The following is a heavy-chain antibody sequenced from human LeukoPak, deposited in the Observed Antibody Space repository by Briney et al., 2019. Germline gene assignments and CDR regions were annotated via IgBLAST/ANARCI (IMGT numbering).Heavy chain of an antibody. CDR3: ARLPGEFTIYDY. CDR1: AFTFARHW. D-gene: IGHD3-3*01. CDR2: IRQDGGAK. Sequence: GGSLRLSCVASAFTFARHWISWVRQAPGKPLEWVATIRQDGGAKYYLDSVKGRFIISRDNARNSLSLQMDSLRVEDTAVYYCARLPGEFTIYDYWGQGTLVTVSS. V-gene: IGHV3-7*01. J-gene: IGHJ4*02.